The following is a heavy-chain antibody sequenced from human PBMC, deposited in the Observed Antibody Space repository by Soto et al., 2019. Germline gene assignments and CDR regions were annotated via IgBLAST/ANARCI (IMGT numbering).Heavy chain of an antibody. D-gene: IGHD5-18*01. Sequence: QVQLVESGGGVVQPGRSLRLSCAASGFTFSSYAMHWVRQAPGKGLEWVAVISYDGSNKYYADSVKGRFTISRDNSKNTLYLQMNSLRAEDTAVYYCAGGVSGYSSPPGGYWGQGTLVTVSS. CDR3: AGGVSGYSSPPGGY. CDR2: ISYDGSNK. J-gene: IGHJ4*02. CDR1: GFTFSSYA. V-gene: IGHV3-30-3*01.